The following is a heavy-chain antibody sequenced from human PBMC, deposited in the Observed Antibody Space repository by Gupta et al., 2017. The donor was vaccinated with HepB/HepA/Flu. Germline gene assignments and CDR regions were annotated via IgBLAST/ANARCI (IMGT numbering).Heavy chain of an antibody. D-gene: IGHD6-13*01. CDR2: VSSSGHDT. Sequence: TFSTYAMTWVRQVPGKGLEWVSSVSSSGHDTYYRASVKARFTMSRDNSKDTLYLEMNSLRAEDTAVYFCAKDGYSSSWYDIDYWGQGTLVTVSS. V-gene: IGHV3-23*01. J-gene: IGHJ4*02. CDR3: AKDGYSSSWYDIDY. CDR1: TFSTYA.